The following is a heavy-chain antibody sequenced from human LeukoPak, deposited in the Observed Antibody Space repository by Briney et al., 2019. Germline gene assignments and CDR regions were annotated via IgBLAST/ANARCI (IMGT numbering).Heavy chain of an antibody. J-gene: IGHJ4*02. CDR2: IYSGGTT. V-gene: IGHV3-53*01. CDR1: GFTVSNAY. CDR3: AREGAYYSFDY. D-gene: IGHD3-16*01. Sequence: GWSLRLSCAASGFTVSNAYMSWVRQTPGKGLEWVSVIYSGGTTYYADSVRGRFTISRDNSKNTLFLQMSSLRAEDTAVYYCAREGAYYSFDYWGQGTLVTVSS.